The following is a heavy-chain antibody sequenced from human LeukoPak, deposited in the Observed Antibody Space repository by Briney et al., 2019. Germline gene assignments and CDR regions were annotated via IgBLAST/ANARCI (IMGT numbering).Heavy chain of an antibody. D-gene: IGHD4-17*01. CDR2: IYTSGST. CDR3: ARGDGDYGFDYSMDV. CDR1: GGSISSYY. V-gene: IGHV4-4*07. J-gene: IGHJ6*02. Sequence: SETLSLTCTVSGGSISSYYWSWIRQPAGKGLEWIGRIYTSGSTNYNPSLKSRVTMSVDTSKNQFSLKLSSVTAADTAVYYCARGDGDYGFDYSMDVWGQGTTVTVSS.